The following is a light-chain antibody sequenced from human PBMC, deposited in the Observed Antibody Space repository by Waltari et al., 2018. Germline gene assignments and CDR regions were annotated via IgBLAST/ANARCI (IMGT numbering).Light chain of an antibody. CDR1: ALPKQY. CDR2: KDS. CDR3: QTADTSGIWV. V-gene: IGLV3-25*03. Sequence: SSQLTQPPSVSVSPGQTAGITCSGDALPKQYAFWYQQKPGQAPFLILYKDSGRPSGIHGRFSGSSTVTIVTLTISGVQTEDEAEYYCQTADTSGIWVFGGGTRLTVL. J-gene: IGLJ3*02.